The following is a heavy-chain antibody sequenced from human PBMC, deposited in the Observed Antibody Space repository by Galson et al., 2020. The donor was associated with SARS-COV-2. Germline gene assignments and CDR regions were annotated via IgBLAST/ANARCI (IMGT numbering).Heavy chain of an antibody. Sequence: GGSLRLSCAASGFTVSSNYMSWVRQAPGKGLEWVSFISSGGSTYYADSVKGRFTISRHNSDNTLYLQMNSLRADDTAVYYCARKYSGGPSVAFDIWGQGTMVTVSS. J-gene: IGHJ3*02. V-gene: IGHV3-53*04. CDR3: ARKYSGGPSVAFDI. CDR1: GFTVSSNY. CDR2: ISSGGST. D-gene: IGHD1-26*01.